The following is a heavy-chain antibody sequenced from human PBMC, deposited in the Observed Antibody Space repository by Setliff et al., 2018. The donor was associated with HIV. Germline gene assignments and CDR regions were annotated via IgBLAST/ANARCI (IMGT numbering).Heavy chain of an antibody. V-gene: IGHV4-4*07. CDR2: IYSSGST. CDR1: GGSVNDFY. Sequence: SETLSLTCTVSGGSVNDFYCNWIRQPAGKGLEWIGRIYSSGSTNYNPSLKSRVSMSVATSKNQFSLKLSSVTAADTAVYYCVRVDPPYSYGGWFDPWGQGTLVTVSS. D-gene: IGHD5-18*01. J-gene: IGHJ5*02. CDR3: VRVDPPYSYGGWFDP.